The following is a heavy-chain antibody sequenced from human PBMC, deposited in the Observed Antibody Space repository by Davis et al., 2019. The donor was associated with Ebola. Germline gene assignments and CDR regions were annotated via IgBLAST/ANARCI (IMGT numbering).Heavy chain of an antibody. V-gene: IGHV1-69*13. CDR1: GGSFSSHP. J-gene: IGHJ4*02. Sequence: SVKVSCQTSGGSFSSHPISWVRQAPRQGLEWMGGIIPTFDTPHYAQKFQGRITITADASTSTAYMELSSLRSEDTATYFCARDFDGGNYYFDYWGPGTPVTVSS. D-gene: IGHD3-9*01. CDR2: IIPTFDTP. CDR3: ARDFDGGNYYFDY.